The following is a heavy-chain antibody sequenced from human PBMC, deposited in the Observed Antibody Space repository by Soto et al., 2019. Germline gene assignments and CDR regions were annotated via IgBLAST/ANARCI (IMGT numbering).Heavy chain of an antibody. CDR2: IYDSGST. V-gene: IGHV4-31*03. CDR1: GGSITSGGYY. Sequence: SETLSLTCTVSGGSITSGGYYWRWIRQHPGKGLEWLGYIYDSGSTFYNPSLKSRITLSVDTSKNQFSLKLSSVTVADKAVYFCARKQAGYFYGIDYWGQGTLVTVSS. CDR3: ARKQAGYFYGIDY. J-gene: IGHJ4*02. D-gene: IGHD3-10*01.